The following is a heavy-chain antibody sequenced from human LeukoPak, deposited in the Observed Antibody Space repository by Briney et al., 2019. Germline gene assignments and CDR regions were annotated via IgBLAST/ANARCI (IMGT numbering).Heavy chain of an antibody. D-gene: IGHD4-17*01. CDR2: IYYSGST. J-gene: IGHJ3*02. CDR1: GGSISSYY. Sequence: SETLSLTCTVSGGSISSYYWSWIRQPPGKGLEWIGYIYYSGSTNYNPSLKSRVTISVDTSKNQFSLKLSSVTAADTAVYYCARDNRTVTTYPDAFDIWGQGTTVTVSS. CDR3: ARDNRTVTTYPDAFDI. V-gene: IGHV4-59*01.